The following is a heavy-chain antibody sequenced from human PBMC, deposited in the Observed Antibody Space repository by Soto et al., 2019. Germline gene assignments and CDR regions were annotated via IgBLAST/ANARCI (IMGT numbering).Heavy chain of an antibody. D-gene: IGHD3-9*01. Sequence: GGSLRLSCAASGFTFSSYWMSWVRQAPGKGLEWVANIKQDGSEKYYVDSVKGRFTISRDNAKNSLYLQMNSLRAEDTAVYYCARGSYYDILTGSPTYDAFDIWGQGTMVTVSS. CDR1: GFTFSSYW. V-gene: IGHV3-7*01. CDR2: IKQDGSEK. J-gene: IGHJ3*02. CDR3: ARGSYYDILTGSPTYDAFDI.